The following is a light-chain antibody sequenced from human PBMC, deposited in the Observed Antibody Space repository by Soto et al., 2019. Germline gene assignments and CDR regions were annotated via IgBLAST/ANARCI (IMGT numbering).Light chain of an antibody. Sequence: DIQMTQSPSTLPASVGDRVTITCRASQSISNWLAWYQHKPGTAPKLLVYAASSLESGVPSRFSGSGSGTEFTPTISSLQPDDFATYYCQQYSSYSWTFGQGPRWIS. CDR3: QQYSSYSWT. V-gene: IGKV1-5*01. J-gene: IGKJ1*01. CDR1: QSISNW. CDR2: AAS.